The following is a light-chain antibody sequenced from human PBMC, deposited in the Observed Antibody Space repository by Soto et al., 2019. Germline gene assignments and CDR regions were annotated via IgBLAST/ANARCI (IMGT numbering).Light chain of an antibody. Sequence: DIVMTQSPDSLAVSLGERATINCKSSQSVLYSSNNKNYLAWYQQKPGQPPKLLIYWASTRESGVPDRFSGSGSGTDFTLPISSLQAEDVAVYYCQQYYSTPYTFGQGTKLAIK. CDR3: QQYYSTPYT. V-gene: IGKV4-1*01. CDR2: WAS. J-gene: IGKJ2*01. CDR1: QSVLYSSNNKNY.